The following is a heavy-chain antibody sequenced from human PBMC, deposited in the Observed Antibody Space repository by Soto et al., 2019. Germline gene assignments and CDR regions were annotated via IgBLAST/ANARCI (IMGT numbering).Heavy chain of an antibody. Sequence: QVQLVESGGGLVKPGGSLRLSCAASGFTFSGYYMSWIRQAPGKGLECLSYISSSGDRTKYANSVKGRFTISRDNAKKTLYMQMNSVRDDDTAVYYSVGETSYHFDKWGQGTLVTVSS. D-gene: IGHD2-2*01. CDR1: GFTFSGYY. J-gene: IGHJ4*02. CDR2: ISSSGDRT. CDR3: VGETSYHFDK. V-gene: IGHV3-11*05.